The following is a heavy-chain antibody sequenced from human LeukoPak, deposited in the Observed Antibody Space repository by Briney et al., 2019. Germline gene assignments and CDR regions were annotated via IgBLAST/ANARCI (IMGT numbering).Heavy chain of an antibody. V-gene: IGHV3-7*03. D-gene: IGHD2-8*01. CDR3: ARNNAMDV. Sequence: GSLRLSCAASGFALSSHWMTWVRQVPGRGPEWVANVNRDGSETYYLDSVKGRFTISKDNAKNSLYLQMNSLRAEDTALYHCARNNAMDVWGQGTTVIVSS. CDR1: GFALSSHW. CDR2: VNRDGSET. J-gene: IGHJ6*02.